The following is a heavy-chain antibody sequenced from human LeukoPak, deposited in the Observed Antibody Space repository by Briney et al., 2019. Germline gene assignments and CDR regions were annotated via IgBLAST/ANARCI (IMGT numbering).Heavy chain of an antibody. D-gene: IGHD3-3*01. CDR2: IKQDGSEK. CDR3: ARDAIFGVFDY. V-gene: IGHV3-7*01. CDR1: GLTFSSYW. Sequence: GGSLRLSCAASGLTFSSYWMSWVRQAPGKGLEWVANIKQDGSEKYYVDSVKGRFTISRDNAKNSLYLQMNSLRAEDTAVYYCARDAIFGVFDYWGQGTLVTVSS. J-gene: IGHJ4*02.